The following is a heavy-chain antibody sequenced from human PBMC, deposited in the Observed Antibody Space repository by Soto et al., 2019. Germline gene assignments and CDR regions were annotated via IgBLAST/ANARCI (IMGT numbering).Heavy chain of an antibody. CDR3: ARTGGNSGYYRAFDY. CDR2: ISAYNGNT. J-gene: IGHJ4*02. CDR1: GYTFTSYG. V-gene: IGHV1-18*01. Sequence: QVQLVQSGAEVKKPGASVKVSCKASGYTFTSYGISWVRQAPGQGLEWMGWISAYNGNTNYAQMFQGRVSMTTDTSTTTAYWELRSHRYDDTAVYYCARTGGNSGYYRAFDYWGQGTLVTVSS. D-gene: IGHD5-12*01.